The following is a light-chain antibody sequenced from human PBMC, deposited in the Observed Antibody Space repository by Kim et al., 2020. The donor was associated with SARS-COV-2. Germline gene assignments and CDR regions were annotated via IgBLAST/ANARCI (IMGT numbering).Light chain of an antibody. CDR3: QQYKSYPLT. V-gene: IGKV1-5*03. J-gene: IGKJ1*01. CDR1: QSISSW. Sequence: ASVGDRVTITCRDSQSISSWLAWYQQRPGKAPKILIYKASSLQSGVPSRFSGSGSGTEFTLTISSLQPDDFATYYCQQYKSYPLTFGQGTKVDIK. CDR2: KAS.